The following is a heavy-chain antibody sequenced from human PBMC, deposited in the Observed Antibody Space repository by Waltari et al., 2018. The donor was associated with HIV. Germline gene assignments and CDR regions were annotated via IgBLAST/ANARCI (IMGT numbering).Heavy chain of an antibody. Sequence: QVQLQESGPGLVKPSETLSLTCTVSGGSISSYYWSWIRQPPGKGLEWIGYIYYSGSTNYSPPLKSRVTISVDTSKNQFSLKLSSVTAADTAVYYCARDPTYYYGSGSPDAFDIWGQGTMVTVSS. CDR1: GGSISSYY. V-gene: IGHV4-59*01. D-gene: IGHD3-10*01. CDR3: ARDPTYYYGSGSPDAFDI. J-gene: IGHJ3*02. CDR2: IYYSGST.